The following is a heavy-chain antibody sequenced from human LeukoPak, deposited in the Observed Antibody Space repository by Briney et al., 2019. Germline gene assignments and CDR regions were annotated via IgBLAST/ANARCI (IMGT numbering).Heavy chain of an antibody. V-gene: IGHV5-51*01. Sequence: GESLKISCKGSGYSFSTYWIAWVRQKPGKGLEWMGIVYPGDSDTRYSPSFQGQVTISADKSISTAYLQWSSLKASDTAMYYCAVGTWELRFDYWGQGTLVTVSS. D-gene: IGHD1-26*01. J-gene: IGHJ4*02. CDR2: VYPGDSDT. CDR1: GYSFSTYW. CDR3: AVGTWELRFDY.